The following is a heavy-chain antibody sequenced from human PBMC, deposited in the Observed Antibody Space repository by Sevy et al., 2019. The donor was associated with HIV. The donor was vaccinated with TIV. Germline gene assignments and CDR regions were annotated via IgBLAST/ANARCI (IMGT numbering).Heavy chain of an antibody. D-gene: IGHD1-1*01. CDR3: ARVATMAGTVDS. Sequence: SETLSLMCTVSGGYISNYYWSWIRQTPGKGLEWIGYMYSGGSTNYNPSLSSRITMSVDTSKNLFSLKLTSVTAADTAVYYCARVATMAGTVDSWGQGTLVTVSS. CDR1: GGYISNYY. CDR2: MYSGGST. V-gene: IGHV4-59*01. J-gene: IGHJ4*02.